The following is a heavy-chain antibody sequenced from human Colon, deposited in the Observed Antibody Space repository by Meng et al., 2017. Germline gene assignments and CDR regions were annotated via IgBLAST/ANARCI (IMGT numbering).Heavy chain of an antibody. D-gene: IGHD1-26*01. J-gene: IGHJ3*01. CDR2: IYTTGDT. CDR1: GASITSYY. V-gene: IGHV4-4*07. CDR3: ARDRIVGAALSHAFDL. Sequence: SETLSLTCTVSGASITSYYWSWIRQPAGKGLEWIGRIYTTGDTNYNPSLKSRVAMSVDTSKNQFSLELNSVTAADRAVYYCARDRIVGAALSHAFDLWGQGIKVTVSS.